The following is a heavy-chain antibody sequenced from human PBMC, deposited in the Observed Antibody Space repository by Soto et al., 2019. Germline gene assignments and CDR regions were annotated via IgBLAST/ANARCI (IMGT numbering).Heavy chain of an antibody. Sequence: GGSLRLSCAASGFTFDYYAMHWVRQAPGKGLEWVSRISWNGGNIDYADSVKGRFTISRDNSKNSLYLQMDSLRAEDTALYYCAKDVEGNYSDYWGQGTLVTVSS. D-gene: IGHD3-10*01. CDR1: GFTFDYYA. V-gene: IGHV3-9*01. J-gene: IGHJ4*02. CDR3: AKDVEGNYSDY. CDR2: ISWNGGNI.